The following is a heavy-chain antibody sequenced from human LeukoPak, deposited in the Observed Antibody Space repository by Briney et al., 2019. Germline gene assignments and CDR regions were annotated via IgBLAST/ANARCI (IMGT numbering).Heavy chain of an antibody. J-gene: IGHJ4*02. CDR1: GYTLTELS. Sequence: ASVKVSCKVSGYTLTELSMHWVRQAPGKGLEWMGGFDPEEGETIYAQRFQARVTMTEDTPTDTAYMELSSLRSEDTAVYYCARFGGTVTEKHFDYWGQGTLVTVSS. CDR2: FDPEEGET. CDR3: ARFGGTVTEKHFDY. V-gene: IGHV1-24*01. D-gene: IGHD4-17*01.